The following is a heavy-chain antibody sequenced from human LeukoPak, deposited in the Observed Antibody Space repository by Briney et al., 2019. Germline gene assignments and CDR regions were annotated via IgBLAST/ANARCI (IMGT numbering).Heavy chain of an antibody. J-gene: IGHJ4*02. D-gene: IGHD3-3*01. CDR1: GFTFSSYA. CDR2: ISGSGGST. V-gene: IGHV3-23*01. CDR3: AKPQPGYDFWSGYDYFDY. Sequence: GGSLRLSCAASGFTFSSYAMSWVRQAPGKGPEWVSAISGSGGSTYYADSVKGRFTISRDNSKNTLYLQMNSLRAEDTAVYYCAKPQPGYDFWSGYDYFDYWGQGTLVTVSS.